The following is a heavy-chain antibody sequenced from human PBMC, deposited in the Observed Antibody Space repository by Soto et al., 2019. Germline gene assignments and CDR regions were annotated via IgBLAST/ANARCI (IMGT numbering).Heavy chain of an antibody. CDR2: IYYSGST. CDR3: ARSYRTTVPYYYYGMDV. CDR1: GGSISSGGYY. D-gene: IGHD4-17*01. J-gene: IGHJ6*02. V-gene: IGHV4-31*03. Sequence: SETLSLTCTVSGGSISSGGYYWSWIRQHPGKGLEWIGYIYYSGSTYYNPSLKSRVTISVDTSKNQFSLKLSSVTAADTAVYYCARSYRTTVPYYYYGMDVWGQGTTVTVSS.